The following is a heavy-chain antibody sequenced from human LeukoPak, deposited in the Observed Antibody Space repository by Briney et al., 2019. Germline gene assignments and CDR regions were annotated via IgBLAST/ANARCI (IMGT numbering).Heavy chain of an antibody. V-gene: IGHV3-7*01. D-gene: IGHD3-10*01. CDR1: GFTFSSYW. CDR2: IKQDGSEK. CDR3: ARELVTMVRGAKNWFDP. Sequence: PGGSLRLSCAASGFTFSSYWMSCVRQAPGKGLEWVANIKQDGSEKYYVDSVKGRFTISRDNAKNSLYLQMNSLRAEDTAVYYCARELVTMVRGAKNWFDPWGQGTLVTVSS. J-gene: IGHJ5*02.